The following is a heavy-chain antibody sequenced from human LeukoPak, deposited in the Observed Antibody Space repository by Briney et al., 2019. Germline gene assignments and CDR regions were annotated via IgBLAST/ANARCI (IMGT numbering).Heavy chain of an antibody. CDR2: IYYSGST. CDR1: GGSISSYY. CDR3: ARSHSGSYYPFDY. D-gene: IGHD1-26*01. J-gene: IGHJ4*02. V-gene: IGHV4-59*08. Sequence: SETLSLTCTVSGGSISSYYWSWIRQPPGKGLEWIGYIYYSGSTNYNPSLKSRVTISVDTSKNQFSLKLSSVTAADTAVYYCARSHSGSYYPFDYWGQGTLVTVSS.